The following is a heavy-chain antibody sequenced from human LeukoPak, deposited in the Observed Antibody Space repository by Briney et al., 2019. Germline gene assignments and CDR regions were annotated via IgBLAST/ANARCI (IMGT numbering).Heavy chain of an antibody. CDR1: GYTFTDYY. D-gene: IGHD3-22*01. V-gene: IGHV1-2*02. J-gene: IGHJ3*02. CDR2: INPNSGGT. CDR3: ARAGIWDYSDTSGYHNGAFDI. Sequence: GASVKVSCKASGYTFTDYYIHWIRQAPGQGLEWMGRINPNSGGTNYAQKFQGRVTMTRDTSISTAYMELRRLRSDDTAVYYCARAGIWDYSDTSGYHNGAFDIWGQGTMVTVSS.